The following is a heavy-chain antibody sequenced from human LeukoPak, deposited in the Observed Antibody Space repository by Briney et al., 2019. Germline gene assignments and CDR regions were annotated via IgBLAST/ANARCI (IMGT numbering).Heavy chain of an antibody. CDR3: VRDLILTWTPGDDFDH. CDR2: INEGGSVI. D-gene: IGHD3-16*01. CDR1: GFTFSGYL. Sequence: GGSLRFCCAASGFTFSGYLMRWVRQAPGKGLEWVSRINEGGSVISYADSVKGRFTISRENAKNTVYLQMDSLRAEDTAVYYCVRDLILTWTPGDDFDHWGQGTLVTVSS. J-gene: IGHJ4*02. V-gene: IGHV3-74*01.